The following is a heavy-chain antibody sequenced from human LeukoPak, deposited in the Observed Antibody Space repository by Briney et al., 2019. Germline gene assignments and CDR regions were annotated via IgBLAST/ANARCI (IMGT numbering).Heavy chain of an antibody. Sequence: GGSLRLSCAASGFTFSSYAMHWVRQAPGKGLEWVSIIYSGATTYYADSVKGRFTISRDTSKNTVSLQMNSLRADDTAVYFCARVGDHFHWDLDLWGRGTLVTVSS. CDR3: ARVGDHFHWDLDL. J-gene: IGHJ2*01. D-gene: IGHD3-3*02. V-gene: IGHV3-53*01. CDR2: IYSGATT. CDR1: GFTFSSYA.